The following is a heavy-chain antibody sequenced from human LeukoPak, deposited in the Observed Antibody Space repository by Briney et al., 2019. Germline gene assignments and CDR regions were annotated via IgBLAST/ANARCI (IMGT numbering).Heavy chain of an antibody. CDR2: ISPSNGNT. CDR1: GYTFTSNG. V-gene: IGHV1-18*01. D-gene: IGHD4-11*01. Sequence: ASVKVSCKASGYTFTSNGINWVRQAPGQGLEWMGWISPSNGNTNYAQKLQGRVTMTTDTSTTTAYMELRSLRSDDTAVYYCARGANRLDYTSFDYWGQGSLVTVSS. J-gene: IGHJ4*02. CDR3: ARGANRLDYTSFDY.